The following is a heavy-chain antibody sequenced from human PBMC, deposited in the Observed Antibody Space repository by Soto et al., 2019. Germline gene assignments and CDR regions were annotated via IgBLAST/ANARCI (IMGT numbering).Heavy chain of an antibody. Sequence: ASVKVSCKASGDTFSSYAINWVRQAPGQGLEWMGGIIPMFGTANYAQKFKGRVAITAGESTSTVYMELSSLRSEDTAVYYCARVGPAHYYDSSGYYSPLDYWGQGTLVTVSS. V-gene: IGHV1-69*13. D-gene: IGHD3-22*01. CDR2: IIPMFGTA. CDR3: ARVGPAHYYDSSGYYSPLDY. J-gene: IGHJ4*02. CDR1: GDTFSSYA.